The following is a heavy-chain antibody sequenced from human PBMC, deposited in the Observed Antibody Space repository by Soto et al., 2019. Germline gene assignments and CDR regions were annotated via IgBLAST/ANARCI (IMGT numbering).Heavy chain of an antibody. CDR3: AKDPISPVYDYVWGSYRYRDDAFDI. Sequence: EVQLLESGGGLVQPGGSLRLSCAASGFTFSSYAMSWVRQAPGKGLEWVSAISGSGGSTYYADSVKGRFTISRDNSKNTLYLQMNSLRAEDTAVYYFAKDPISPVYDYVWGSYRYRDDAFDIWGQGTMVTVSS. CDR2: ISGSGGST. D-gene: IGHD3-16*02. J-gene: IGHJ3*02. CDR1: GFTFSSYA. V-gene: IGHV3-23*01.